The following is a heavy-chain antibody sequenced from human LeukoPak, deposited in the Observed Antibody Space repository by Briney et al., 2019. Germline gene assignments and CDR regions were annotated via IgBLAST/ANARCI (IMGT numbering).Heavy chain of an antibody. J-gene: IGHJ4*02. Sequence: GRSLRLSCAASGFTFSGYGMHWVRQAPDKGLEWVAVIWYDGNNKYYADSVKGRFTISRDNSKNTLYLQTNSLRAEDTAVYYCAKDWGYTTMVSYYFDYWGQGALVTVFS. CDR2: IWYDGNNK. V-gene: IGHV3-33*06. CDR1: GFTFSGYG. D-gene: IGHD5-18*01. CDR3: AKDWGYTTMVSYYFDY.